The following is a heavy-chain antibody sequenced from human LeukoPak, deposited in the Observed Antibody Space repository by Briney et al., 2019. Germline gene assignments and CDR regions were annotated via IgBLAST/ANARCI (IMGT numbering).Heavy chain of an antibody. CDR1: GFTFSSYA. D-gene: IGHD3-10*01. V-gene: IGHV3-30-3*01. CDR3: AKVWRFGELLSFDY. Sequence: GGSLRLSCAASGFTFSSYAMHWVRQAPGKGLEWVAVISYDGSNKYYADSVKGRFTISRDNSKNTLYLQMNSLRAEDTAVYYCAKVWRFGELLSFDYWGQGTLVTVSS. CDR2: ISYDGSNK. J-gene: IGHJ4*02.